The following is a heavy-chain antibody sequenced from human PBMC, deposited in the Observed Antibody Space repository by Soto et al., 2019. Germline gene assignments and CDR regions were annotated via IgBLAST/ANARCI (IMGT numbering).Heavy chain of an antibody. CDR1: DFTFSSYA. J-gene: IGHJ4*02. CDR3: ANHGYDIFTGCHY. CDR2: ISDSGGRT. D-gene: IGHD3-9*01. Sequence: EVQLLESVGGLVQHGVSLRLSGAASDFTFSSYAMSWVRQAPGTGLEWVSGISDSGGRTYYATSVMGRFTISRANSNNTLYLRMDTLRAADPAVYYCANHGYDIFTGCHYRGKGTLVTVAA. V-gene: IGHV3-23*01.